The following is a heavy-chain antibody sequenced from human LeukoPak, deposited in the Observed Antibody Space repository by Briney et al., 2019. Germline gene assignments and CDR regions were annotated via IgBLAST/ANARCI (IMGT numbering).Heavy chain of an antibody. J-gene: IGHJ5*02. D-gene: IGHD6-13*01. CDR1: GGSFSGYY. CDR3: ARSSKGGAAAGNNWFDP. CDR2: INHSGST. V-gene: IGHV4-34*01. Sequence: SETLSLTCAVYGGSFSGYYWSWIRQPPGKGLEWIGEINHSGSTNYNPSLKSRVTISVDTSKNQFSLKLSSVTAADTAVYHCARSSKGGAAAGNNWFDPWGQGTLVTVSS.